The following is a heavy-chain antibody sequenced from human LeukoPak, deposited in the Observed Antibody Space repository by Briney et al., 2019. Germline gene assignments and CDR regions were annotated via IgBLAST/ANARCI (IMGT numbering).Heavy chain of an antibody. Sequence: ASVKVSCKASGGTFSSYAISWVRQAPGQGLEWMGWISAYNGNTNYAQKLQDRVAMTTDTSTSTAYMELRSLRSGDTAVYYCAREDVEDYMDVWGKGTTVTISS. CDR1: GGTFSSYA. D-gene: IGHD5-24*01. CDR3: AREDVEDYMDV. CDR2: ISAYNGNT. V-gene: IGHV1-18*01. J-gene: IGHJ6*03.